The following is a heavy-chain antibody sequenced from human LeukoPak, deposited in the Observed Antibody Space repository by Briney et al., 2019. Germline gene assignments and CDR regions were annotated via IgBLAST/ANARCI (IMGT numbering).Heavy chain of an antibody. CDR2: INPNSGGT. D-gene: IGHD1-26*01. V-gene: IGHV1-2*02. J-gene: IGHJ3*02. Sequence: ASVEVSCKASGYTFTSYDINWVRQATGQGLEWMGWINPNSGGTNYAQKFQGRVTMTRDTSISTAYMELSRLRSDDTAVYYCARGTPQGGLDIWGQGTMVTVSS. CDR1: GYTFTSYD. CDR3: ARGTPQGGLDI.